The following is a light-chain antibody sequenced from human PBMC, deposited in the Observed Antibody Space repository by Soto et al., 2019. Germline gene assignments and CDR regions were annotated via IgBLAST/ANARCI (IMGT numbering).Light chain of an antibody. Sequence: DIQLTQSPSFLSASVGDRVTITCRASQGISSYLAWYQQKPGDAPKLLIYAASTLQGAVPSRFSGSGSGTDFTLTISSLQPEDFATYHCQQGHSTPYTFGQGTRLEI. CDR3: QQGHSTPYT. J-gene: IGKJ2*01. CDR2: AAS. CDR1: QGISSY. V-gene: IGKV1-9*01.